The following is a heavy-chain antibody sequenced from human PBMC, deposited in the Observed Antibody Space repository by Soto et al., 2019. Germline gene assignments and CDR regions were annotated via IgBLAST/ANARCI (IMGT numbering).Heavy chain of an antibody. V-gene: IGHV5-51*01. J-gene: IGHJ5*02. CDR3: AIHSTGYEDS. CDR2: IHPSDFDT. Sequence: PGESLKSSCKGSGYSFTSYWIGWVRQMPGKGLEWMGIIHPSDFDTRYSPSFQGQVTISADKSISTAYLQWSSLRASDTAMYYCAIHSTGYEDSWGQGTLVTVSS. CDR1: GYSFTSYW. D-gene: IGHD5-12*01.